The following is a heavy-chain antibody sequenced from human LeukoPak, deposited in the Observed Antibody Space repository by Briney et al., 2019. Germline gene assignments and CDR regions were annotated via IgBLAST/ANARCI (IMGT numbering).Heavy chain of an antibody. V-gene: IGHV4-59*01. CDR1: GCSNRSYY. CDR3: ARVDSSVDAFDI. J-gene: IGHJ3*02. CDR2: IYYSGST. D-gene: IGHD3-22*01. Sequence: PSETLSLTCPVSGCSNRSYYWSWIRQPPGKGLEGIGYIYYSGSTNYNPSLKSRVTISVDTSKNQFSLKLSSVTAADTAVYYCARVDSSVDAFDIWGQGTMVTVSS.